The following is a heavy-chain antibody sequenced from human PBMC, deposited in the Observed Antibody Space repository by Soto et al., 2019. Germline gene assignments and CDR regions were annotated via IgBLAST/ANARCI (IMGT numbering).Heavy chain of an antibody. Sequence: PSETLSLTCSVSGDSINSTTYYWDWIRQPPGQGLEWIGSIYYSGTTYYNPSLKSRVTISVDTSRNQFSLKLTSVTAADTAVYYCARLWLYYYYMDVWGTGTTVTVSS. V-gene: IGHV4-39*01. CDR3: ARLWLYYYYMDV. CDR1: GDSINSTTYY. CDR2: IYYSGTT. D-gene: IGHD3-16*01. J-gene: IGHJ6*03.